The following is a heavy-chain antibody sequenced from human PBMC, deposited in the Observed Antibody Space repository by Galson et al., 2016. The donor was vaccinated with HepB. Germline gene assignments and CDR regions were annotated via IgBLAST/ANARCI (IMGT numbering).Heavy chain of an antibody. CDR2: ISGSGGST. Sequence: SLRLSCAASGFTFSSYAMSWVRQAPGEGQEWISGISGSGGSTFYADSVKGRFTISRDKSKNTLYLQMNSLRAEDTAVYHCAKSPWYDSSGYYYFDYWGQGTLVTVSS. J-gene: IGHJ4*02. CDR1: GFTFSSYA. CDR3: AKSPWYDSSGYYYFDY. D-gene: IGHD3-22*01. V-gene: IGHV3-23*01.